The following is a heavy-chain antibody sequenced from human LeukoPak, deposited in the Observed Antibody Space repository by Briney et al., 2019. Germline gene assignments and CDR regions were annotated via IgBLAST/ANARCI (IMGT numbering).Heavy chain of an antibody. CDR1: GITFSRSW. CDR3: ARVGGDYGKFDY. CDR2: LSGSGSAT. D-gene: IGHD4-17*01. Sequence: GGSLRLSCAASGITFSRSWMSWVRQAPGKGLEWVSALSGSGSATYYADSVRGRFTISRDNSKNTLYVQMNSLRVEDTAVYYCARVGGDYGKFDYWGQGTLVIVSS. J-gene: IGHJ4*02. V-gene: IGHV3-23*01.